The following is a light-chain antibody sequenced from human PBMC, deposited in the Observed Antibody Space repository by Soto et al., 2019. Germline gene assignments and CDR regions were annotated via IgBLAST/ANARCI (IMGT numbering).Light chain of an antibody. CDR2: DAS. Sequence: EIVMTQSPGTLSLSPGERATLSCRASQSVTTNLAWYQQKPGQAPRLLIYDASTRTTGIPARFSGSGSGTEFTLTISSLQSEDFGVYYCQQYDKRPPWTFGQGTKVDI. V-gene: IGKV3-15*01. CDR3: QQYDKRPPWT. J-gene: IGKJ1*01. CDR1: QSVTTN.